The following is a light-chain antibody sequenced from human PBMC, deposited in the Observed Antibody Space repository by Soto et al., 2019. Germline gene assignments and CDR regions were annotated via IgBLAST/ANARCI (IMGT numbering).Light chain of an antibody. Sequence: QSVPTQPASVSGSPGQSITISCTGTSSDIGSHDYVSWYQHHPGKAPKLIIYEVTNRPSGVPDRFSGSKSGSTASLTISGLQAEDEADYHCTSYTSNTALVFGTGTKVTVL. CDR1: SSDIGSHDY. CDR3: TSYTSNTALV. CDR2: EVT. J-gene: IGLJ1*01. V-gene: IGLV2-14*01.